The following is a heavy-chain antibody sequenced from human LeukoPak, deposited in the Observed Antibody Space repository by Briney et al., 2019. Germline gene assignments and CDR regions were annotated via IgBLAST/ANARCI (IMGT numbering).Heavy chain of an antibody. V-gene: IGHV4-34*01. CDR3: ARRRSAGSFDY. CDR2: INHSGST. Sequence: GSLRLSCAASGFTFSSYAMSWVRQAPGKGLEWIGEINHSGSTNYNPSLKSRVTTSVDTSKNQFSLKLSSVTAADTAVYYCARRRSAGSFDYWGQGTQVTASS. CDR1: GFTFSSYA. J-gene: IGHJ4*02. D-gene: IGHD1-14*01.